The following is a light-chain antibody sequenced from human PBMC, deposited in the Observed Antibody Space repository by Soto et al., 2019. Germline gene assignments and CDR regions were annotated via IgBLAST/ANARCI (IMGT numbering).Light chain of an antibody. J-gene: IGKJ2*01. CDR1: QSVSSN. V-gene: IGKV3-15*01. CDR3: QQYNNWPPVYT. CDR2: GAS. Sequence: EIVMTQSPATLSVSPGERATLSCRASQSVSSNLAWYQQKPGQAPRLLIYGASTRATGIPARFSGSGSGTEFTLTISSLQSEAFAVYYCQQYNNWPPVYTFGQGTKLEIK.